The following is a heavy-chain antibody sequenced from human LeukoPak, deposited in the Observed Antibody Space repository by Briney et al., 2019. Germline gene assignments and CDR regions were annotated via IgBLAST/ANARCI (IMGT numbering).Heavy chain of an antibody. V-gene: IGHV3-74*01. CDR1: GFTFSSYW. D-gene: IGHD1-26*01. CDR3: ARDQLATVGYYYYYMDV. J-gene: IGHJ6*03. CDR2: INNDGSSA. Sequence: GGSLRLSCAASGFTFSSYWMHWVRQTPGKGLIYISRINNDGSSANYADSVRGRFTISRDNAENTLYLQMNSLRAEDTAVYYCARDQLATVGYYYYYMDVWGKGTTVTVS.